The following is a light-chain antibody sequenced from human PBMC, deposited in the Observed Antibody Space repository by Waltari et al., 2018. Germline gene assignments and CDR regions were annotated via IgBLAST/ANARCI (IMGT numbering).Light chain of an antibody. J-gene: IGLJ3*02. CDR1: SSDVGAYKL. V-gene: IGLV2-23*01. CDR3: CSYAGDSTWV. CDR2: EDT. Sequence: QSALTQPASVSGSLGQSITISCTGSSSDVGAYKLVSWYQQHPGKAPKLMISEDTKRPSGVSNRCSGSKYGNTASLTISGLQAEDEADYHCCSYAGDSTWVFGGGTVLTVL.